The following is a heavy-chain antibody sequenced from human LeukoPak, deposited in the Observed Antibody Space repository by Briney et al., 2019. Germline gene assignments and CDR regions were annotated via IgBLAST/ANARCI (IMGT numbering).Heavy chain of an antibody. CDR3: TTSQFLLSGYEKPYYFDY. J-gene: IGHJ4*02. CDR1: GFTFSNAW. V-gene: IGHV3-15*01. CDR2: IKSKTDGGTT. D-gene: IGHD5-12*01. Sequence: GGSLRLSCAASGFTFSNAWMSWVRQAPGKGLEWVGRIKSKTDGGTTDYAAPVKGRFTISRDDSKNTLYLQMNSLKTEDTAVYYCTTSQFLLSGYEKPYYFDYWGQGTLVTVSS.